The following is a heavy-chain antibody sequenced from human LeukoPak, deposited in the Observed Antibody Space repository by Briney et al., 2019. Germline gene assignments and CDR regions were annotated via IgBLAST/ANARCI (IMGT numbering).Heavy chain of an antibody. Sequence: SETLSLTCPVYACSFSGYYWGWIRQPQGQGREWIGEINHSGSNKYNTSLKNRVTNSVDTSKHQLSLKLSSVTAADTAVYYCARVGVPGVRGVITLPFDYGGQGTLVTVSS. CDR1: ACSFSGYY. D-gene: IGHD3-10*01. CDR2: INHSGSN. V-gene: IGHV4-34*01. CDR3: ARVGVPGVRGVITLPFDY. J-gene: IGHJ4*02.